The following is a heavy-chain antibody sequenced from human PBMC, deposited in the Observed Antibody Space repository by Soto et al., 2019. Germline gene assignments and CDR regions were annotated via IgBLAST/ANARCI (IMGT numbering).Heavy chain of an antibody. V-gene: IGHV3-48*02. D-gene: IGHD6-6*01. J-gene: IGHJ4*02. CDR2: ISSGRPTI. CDR1: GFTFSSYG. CDR3: ARGGAARPDY. Sequence: EVQLVESGGGLVQPGGSPRLSCVASGFTFSSYGMNWVRQAPGKGLAWVSYISSGRPTIQYADSVKGRFTISRDNAKNSLYLQMNSLRDEDTAVYYCARGGAARPDYWGQGTLVTVSS.